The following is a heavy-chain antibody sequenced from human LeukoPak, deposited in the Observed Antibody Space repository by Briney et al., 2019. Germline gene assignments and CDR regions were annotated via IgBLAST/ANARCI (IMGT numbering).Heavy chain of an antibody. J-gene: IGHJ6*02. V-gene: IGHV4-59*08. CDR2: IYYSGST. CDR3: ARHGPLYEYFYYNMDV. CDR1: GDSISSYY. Sequence: PSETLSLTCTVSGDSISSYYWSGIRQPPGKGLEWIGYIYYSGSTDYNPSLKSRVTISVDTSKNQFSLKLSSVTAADTAVYYCARHGPLYEYFYYNMDVWGQGTTVTVSS. D-gene: IGHD5/OR15-5a*01.